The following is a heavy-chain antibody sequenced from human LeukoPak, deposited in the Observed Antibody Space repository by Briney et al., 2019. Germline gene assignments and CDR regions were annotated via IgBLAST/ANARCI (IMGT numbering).Heavy chain of an antibody. J-gene: IGHJ6*04. Sequence: GGSLRLSCAASGFTVSSNYMSWVRQAPGKGLEWVSYISSSGSTIYYADSVKGRFTISRDNAKNSLYLQMNSLRAEETAVYYCAELGITMIGGVWGKGTTVTISS. V-gene: IGHV3-11*04. D-gene: IGHD3-10*02. CDR1: GFTVSSNY. CDR3: AELGITMIGGV. CDR2: ISSSGSTI.